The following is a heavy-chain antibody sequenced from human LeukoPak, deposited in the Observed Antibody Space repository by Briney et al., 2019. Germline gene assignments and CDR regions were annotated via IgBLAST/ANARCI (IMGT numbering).Heavy chain of an antibody. J-gene: IGHJ5*02. V-gene: IGHV3-7*01. CDR1: GFTFSSYW. CDR3: ARGYYGSGSYDNWFDP. Sequence: GGSLRLSCAASGFTFSSYWMSWVRQAPGKGLEWVANIKQDGSEKYYVDSVKGRFTISRDNSKNTLYLQMNSLRAEDTAVYYCARGYYGSGSYDNWFDPWGQGTLVTVSS. D-gene: IGHD3-10*01. CDR2: IKQDGSEK.